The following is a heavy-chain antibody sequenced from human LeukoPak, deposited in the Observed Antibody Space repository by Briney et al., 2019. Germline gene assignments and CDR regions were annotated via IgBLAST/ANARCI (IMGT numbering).Heavy chain of an antibody. V-gene: IGHV3-53*01. CDR2: IYSGGST. J-gene: IGHJ4*02. CDR3: ARGEPFDY. CDR1: GFAVSSNY. Sequence: SGGSLRLSCAASGFAVSSNYMSWVRQAPGKGLEWVSGIYSGGSTYYADSVKGRFTISRDNSKNTLYLQMNSLRAEDTAVYYCARGEPFDYWGQGTLVTVSS.